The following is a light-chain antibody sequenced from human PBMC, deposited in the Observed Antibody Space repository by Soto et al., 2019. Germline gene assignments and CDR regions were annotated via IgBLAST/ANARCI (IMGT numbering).Light chain of an antibody. CDR1: QRISNSY. V-gene: IGKV3-20*01. Sequence: EIVLTQSPGTLSLSPGERATLSCRASQRISNSYLAWYQQKPGQAPRLLLYDASSRATGIPAMVSGSGSWTDLTITISRLVPADFAVYYCQQYDRPPFAFGPGTKVEIK. CDR2: DAS. CDR3: QQYDRPPFA. J-gene: IGKJ2*01.